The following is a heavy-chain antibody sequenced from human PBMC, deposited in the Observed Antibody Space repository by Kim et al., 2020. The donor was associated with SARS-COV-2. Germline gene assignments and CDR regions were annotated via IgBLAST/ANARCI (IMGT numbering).Heavy chain of an antibody. J-gene: IGHJ4*01. CDR1: GFNFNDYG. CDR3: AKGRSSVMVTFEDY. D-gene: IGHD5-18*01. CDR2: ITYDRGTM. Sequence: GGSLRLSCAASGFNFNDYGMNWVRQAPGKGLEWVAVITYDRGTMYYAASVKGRFTISRDNAKNTLFLQLNSLRAEDTAVYYCAKGRSSVMVTFEDY. V-gene: IGHV3-30*18.